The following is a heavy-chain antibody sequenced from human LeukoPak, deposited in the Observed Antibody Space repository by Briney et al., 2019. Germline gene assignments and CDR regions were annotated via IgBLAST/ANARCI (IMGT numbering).Heavy chain of an antibody. CDR3: ARRRRIGTSPFDY. CDR2: MNPNSGNT. D-gene: IGHD1-7*01. V-gene: IGHV1-8*01. Sequence: ASVKVSCKASGYTFTSYDINWVRQATGQGLEWMGWMNPNSGNTGYAQKFQGRVTMTTDTSTSTAYMELRSLRSDDTAVYYCARRRRIGTSPFDYWGQGTLVTVSS. J-gene: IGHJ4*02. CDR1: GYTFTSYD.